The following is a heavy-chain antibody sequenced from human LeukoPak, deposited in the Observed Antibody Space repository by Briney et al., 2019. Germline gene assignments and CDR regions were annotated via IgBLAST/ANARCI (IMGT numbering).Heavy chain of an antibody. J-gene: IGHJ5*02. CDR1: GGTFSSYA. Sequence: AASVKVSCKASGGTFSSYAISWVRQALGQGLEWMGGIIPIFGTANYAQKFQGRVTITADESTSTAYMELSSLRSEDTAVYYCARDREEGYYDSSGYPYNWFDPWGQGTLVTVSS. CDR3: ARDREEGYYDSSGYPYNWFDP. CDR2: IIPIFGTA. D-gene: IGHD3-22*01. V-gene: IGHV1-69*01.